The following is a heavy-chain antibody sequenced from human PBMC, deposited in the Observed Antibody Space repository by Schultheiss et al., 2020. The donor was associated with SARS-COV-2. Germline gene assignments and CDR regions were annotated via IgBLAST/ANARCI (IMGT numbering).Heavy chain of an antibody. D-gene: IGHD1-26*01. Sequence: SVKVSCKASGGTFSSYAISWVRQAPGQGLAWMGGIIPIFGTANYAQKFQGRVTMTSDTSISTAYMEVSRLRYDDTAVYYCARIGGSFQSGDADYWGQGTLVTGSS. CDR1: GGTFSSYA. V-gene: IGHV1-69*05. J-gene: IGHJ4*02. CDR2: IIPIFGTA. CDR3: ARIGGSFQSGDADY.